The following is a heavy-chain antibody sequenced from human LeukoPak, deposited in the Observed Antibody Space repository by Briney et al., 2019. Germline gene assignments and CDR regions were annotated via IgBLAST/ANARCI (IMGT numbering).Heavy chain of an antibody. J-gene: IGHJ2*01. D-gene: IGHD1-26*01. CDR3: ATNSGDYYWYFDL. V-gene: IGHV4-59*01. CDR2: VHYSGST. Sequence: SETLSLTCTVSGGSISTYYWSWIRQPPGKGLEWIGYVHYSGSTRYSPSLKSRVTISVDTSKNQFSLKLTSVTAADTAVYYCATNSGDYYWYFDLWGRGTLVTVSS. CDR1: GGSISTYY.